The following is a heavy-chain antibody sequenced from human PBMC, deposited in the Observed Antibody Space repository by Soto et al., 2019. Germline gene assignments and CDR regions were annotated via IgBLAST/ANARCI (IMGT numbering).Heavy chain of an antibody. D-gene: IGHD3-22*01. V-gene: IGHV4-30-4*01. CDR1: GGSISSGDYY. CDR2: IYYSGST. Sequence: QVQLQESGPGLVKPSQTLSLTCTVSGGSISSGDYYWSWIRQPPGKGLEWIGYIYYSGSTYYNPSLKSRVTISVDTSKNQFSLKLSSVTAADTAVYYCARGGEGETGYYDSSGIWYFDLWGRGTLVTVSS. J-gene: IGHJ2*01. CDR3: ARGGEGETGYYDSSGIWYFDL.